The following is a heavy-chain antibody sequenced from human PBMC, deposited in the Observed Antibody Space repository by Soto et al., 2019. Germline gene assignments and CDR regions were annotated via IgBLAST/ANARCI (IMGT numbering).Heavy chain of an antibody. V-gene: IGHV3-21*01. CDR3: ARGEGDYGDYGIDY. D-gene: IGHD4-17*01. CDR1: GFTFSSYT. J-gene: IGHJ4*02. Sequence: GGSLRLSCAASGFTFSSYTMNWVRQAPGKGLEWVSSISSTRSYIYYADSVMGRFTISRGNAKNSLYPQMDSLRAEDTAVYYCARGEGDYGDYGIDYWGQGTLVTVSS. CDR2: ISSTRSYI.